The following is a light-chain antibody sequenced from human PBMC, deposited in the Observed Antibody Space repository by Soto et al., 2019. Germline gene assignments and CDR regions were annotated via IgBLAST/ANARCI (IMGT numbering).Light chain of an antibody. J-gene: IGKJ2*01. CDR1: QDISSY. Sequence: AIRMTQSPSSLSASTGDRVTITCRASQDISSYLAWYQQKPGKAPQLLIYDASTLQSGVPSRFSGSGSGTDFTLTINSLQSEDFATYYCQQYYNYPEYTFGQGTKLEIK. CDR3: QQYYNYPEYT. V-gene: IGKV1-8*01. CDR2: DAS.